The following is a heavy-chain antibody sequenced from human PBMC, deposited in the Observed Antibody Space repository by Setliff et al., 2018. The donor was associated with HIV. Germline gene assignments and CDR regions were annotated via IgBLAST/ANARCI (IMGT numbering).Heavy chain of an antibody. CDR1: GGSISSSGYY. D-gene: IGHD2-21*02. J-gene: IGHJ6*03. Sequence: SETLSLTCTVSGGSISSSGYYWGWIRQPPGKGLEWIGNMYYRGSTYYNPSLKSRVTISLDTSKNQFPLKLSSVTAADTAVYYCTRHLVTAIQGSYYMDVWGKGTAVTVSS. CDR3: TRHLVTAIQGSYYMDV. V-gene: IGHV4-39*06. CDR2: MYYRGST.